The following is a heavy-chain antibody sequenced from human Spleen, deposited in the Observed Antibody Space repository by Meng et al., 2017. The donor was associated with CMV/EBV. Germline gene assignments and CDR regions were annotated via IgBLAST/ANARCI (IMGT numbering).Heavy chain of an antibody. Sequence: ASVKVSCKASGYTFTGYYMHWVRQAPGQGLEWMGWINPNSGGTNYAQKFQGRVTMTRDTSISTAYMELHRLRSDDTAVYYCARLERGRYDILTGHKGHWFDPWGQGTLVTVSS. CDR2: INPNSGGT. CDR1: GYTFTGYY. J-gene: IGHJ5*02. CDR3: ARLERGRYDILTGHKGHWFDP. D-gene: IGHD3-9*01. V-gene: IGHV1-2*02.